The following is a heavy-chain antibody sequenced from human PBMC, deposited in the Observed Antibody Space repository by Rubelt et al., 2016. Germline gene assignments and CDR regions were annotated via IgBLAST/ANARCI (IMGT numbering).Heavy chain of an antibody. J-gene: IGHJ2*01. CDR3: ARVGTTPIETVWYVDL. Sequence: QVQLVQSGAEVKKPGSSVKVSCKASGGTFSSYAISWVRQAPGQGLEWMGGIIPIFVTANYAQKFQGRVKITADETASTFYVELSGLRSEDTAVYYCARVGTTPIETVWYVDLWGRGTLVTVSS. D-gene: IGHD1-1*01. CDR1: GGTFSSYA. V-gene: IGHV1-69*01. CDR2: IIPIFVTA.